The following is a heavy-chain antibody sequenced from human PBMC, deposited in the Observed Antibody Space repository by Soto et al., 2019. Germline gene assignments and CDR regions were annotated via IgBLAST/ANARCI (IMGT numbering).Heavy chain of an antibody. Sequence: PGGSLRLSCTASGFTFSDYEMNWVRQAPGKGLEWVSYISSRGGTTYYADSVKGRFTLSRDNAKNSLSLQMNSLRAEDAAVYYCARARLGAIGFAFFDYWGQGTQVTVSS. V-gene: IGHV3-48*03. J-gene: IGHJ4*02. CDR3: ARARLGAIGFAFFDY. D-gene: IGHD3-10*01. CDR2: ISSRGGTT. CDR1: GFTFSDYE.